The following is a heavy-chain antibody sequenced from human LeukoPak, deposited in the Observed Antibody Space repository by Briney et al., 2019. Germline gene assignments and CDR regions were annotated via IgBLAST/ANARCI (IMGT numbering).Heavy chain of an antibody. Sequence: GGSLRLSCAASGFTFSDYYMSWIRQAPGKGLEWVSYISSSSSYTNYADSVKGRFTISRDNAKNSLYLQMNNLRAEDTAVYYCARTRGDYGDYNWFDPWGQGTLVTVSS. CDR3: ARTRGDYGDYNWFDP. D-gene: IGHD4-17*01. CDR1: GFTFSDYY. CDR2: ISSSSSYT. V-gene: IGHV3-11*06. J-gene: IGHJ5*02.